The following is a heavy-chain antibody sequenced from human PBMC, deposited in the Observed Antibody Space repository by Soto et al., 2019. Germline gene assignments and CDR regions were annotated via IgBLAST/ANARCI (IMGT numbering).Heavy chain of an antibody. V-gene: IGHV4-39*01. CDR3: ARQNEFIRFDP. D-gene: IGHD1-1*01. Sequence: QLQLQESGPGLVKPSETLSLTCTVSGGSISSSSYYWGWIRQPPGKGLEWIGSIYYSGSTYYNPSLKSRVTISVDTSKNQFSLKLSSVTAADTAVYYCARQNEFIRFDPWGQGTLVTVSS. J-gene: IGHJ5*02. CDR1: GGSISSSSYY. CDR2: IYYSGST.